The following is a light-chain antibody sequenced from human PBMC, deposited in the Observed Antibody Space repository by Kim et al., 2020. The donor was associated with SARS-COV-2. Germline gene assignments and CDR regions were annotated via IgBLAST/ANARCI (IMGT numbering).Light chain of an antibody. CDR3: QQYDIWPPLT. CDR2: GAS. V-gene: IGKV3-15*01. CDR1: QTLSSS. J-gene: IGKJ4*01. Sequence: SPGETATFSCRTSQTLSSSLAWYQQTPGQSPKLLIYGASTRATDVPARFSGSGSGTEFTLTISRLQSEDFAVYYCQQYDIWPPLTFGGGTKLEI.